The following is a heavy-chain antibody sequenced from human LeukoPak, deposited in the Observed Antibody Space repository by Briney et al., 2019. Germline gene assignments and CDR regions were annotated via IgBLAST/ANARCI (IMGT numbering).Heavy chain of an antibody. J-gene: IGHJ4*02. V-gene: IGHV3-23*01. Sequence: GGSLRLSCAASGFAFSSYAMSWVRQAPGKGLEWVSAISGSGDSTYYADSVKGRFTISRDNSKNTLYLQMNSLRAEDTAVYYCAKAGAVVVVAAKYFDYWGQGTLVTVSS. D-gene: IGHD2-15*01. CDR3: AKAGAVVVVAAKYFDY. CDR1: GFAFSSYA. CDR2: ISGSGDST.